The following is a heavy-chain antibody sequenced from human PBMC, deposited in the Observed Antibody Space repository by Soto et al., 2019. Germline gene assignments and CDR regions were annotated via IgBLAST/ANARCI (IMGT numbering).Heavy chain of an antibody. CDR2: ISGSGGST. CDR3: AKDRCRSSLCMGGY. V-gene: IGHV3-23*01. CDR1: GFTFSTYA. D-gene: IGHD2-2*01. Sequence: PGGSLRLSCAASGFTFSTYAMSWVRQAPGKGLEWVSAISGSGGSTYYAESVKGRFTISRDNSKNTLYLQMNNLRAEDTAVYYCAKDRCRSSLCMGGYWGQGTLVTVSS. J-gene: IGHJ4*02.